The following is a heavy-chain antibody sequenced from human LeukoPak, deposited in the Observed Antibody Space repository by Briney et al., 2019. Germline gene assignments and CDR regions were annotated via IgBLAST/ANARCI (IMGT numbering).Heavy chain of an antibody. Sequence: PGGSLRLSCAASGFTFSNTWMSWVRQAPGKGLEWIGRIKSKTDGGSIDYAAPVKGRFTISRDDSKNTLYLQMNSLKTEDTAVYYCTKDHGSESYYLDYWGQGTLVTVSS. D-gene: IGHD3-10*01. J-gene: IGHJ4*02. CDR1: GFTFSNTW. CDR2: IKSKTDGGSI. CDR3: TKDHGSESYYLDY. V-gene: IGHV3-15*01.